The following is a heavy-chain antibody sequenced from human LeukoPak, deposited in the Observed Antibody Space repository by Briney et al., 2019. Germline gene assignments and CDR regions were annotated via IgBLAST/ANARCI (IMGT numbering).Heavy chain of an antibody. Sequence: PGGSLRLSCAASGFTFTSYGMHWVRQAPGKGLEWVALIWSDATTRYYGDSVKGRFTISRDNSKNTLYLQMNSLRAEDAAGYYCARDGFAWMALDSWGQGTLVTVSS. V-gene: IGHV3-33*01. CDR3: ARDGFAWMALDS. CDR2: IWSDATTR. J-gene: IGHJ4*02. CDR1: GFTFTSYG. D-gene: IGHD5-12*01.